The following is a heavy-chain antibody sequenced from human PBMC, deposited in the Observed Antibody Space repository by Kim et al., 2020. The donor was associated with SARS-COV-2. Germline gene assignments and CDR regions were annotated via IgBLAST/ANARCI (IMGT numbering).Heavy chain of an antibody. D-gene: IGHD6-19*01. CDR3: NRVSPIPGGWYDAFD. V-gene: IGHV3-73*01. J-gene: IGHJ3*02. Sequence: GGSLRLSCAASGFTFSGSTMNWVRQASGKGLEWVGRIRSKANSYATAYAASVKNSITISSDDSKNTANLQMNSLKTEDTAEYYGNRVSPIPGGWYDAFD. CDR1: GFTFSGST. CDR2: IRSKANSYAT.